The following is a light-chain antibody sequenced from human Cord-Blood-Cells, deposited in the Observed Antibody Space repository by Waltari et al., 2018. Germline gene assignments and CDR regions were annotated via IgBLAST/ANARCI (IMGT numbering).Light chain of an antibody. CDR2: AAS. J-gene: IGKJ2*01. CDR1: QSISSY. Sequence: DIPMTQSPSSLSASVGDRVHITCRASQSISSYLNWYQQKPGKAPKLLIYAASSLQSGVPSRFSGSGSGTDFTLTISSLQPEDFATYYCQQSYSTPYTFGQGTKLEIK. CDR3: QQSYSTPYT. V-gene: IGKV1-39*01.